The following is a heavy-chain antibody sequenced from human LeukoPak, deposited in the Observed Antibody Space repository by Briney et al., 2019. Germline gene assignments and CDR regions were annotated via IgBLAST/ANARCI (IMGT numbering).Heavy chain of an antibody. CDR1: GYTFTSYY. J-gene: IGHJ5*02. D-gene: IGHD2-15*01. Sequence: EASVKVSCKASGYTFTSYYMHWVRQAPGQGLGWMGIINPSGGSTSYAQKFQGRVTMTRDMSTSTVYMELSSLRSEDTAVYYCARGVAATLHPGNWFDPWGQGTLVTVSS. CDR3: ARGVAATLHPGNWFDP. CDR2: INPSGGST. V-gene: IGHV1-46*01.